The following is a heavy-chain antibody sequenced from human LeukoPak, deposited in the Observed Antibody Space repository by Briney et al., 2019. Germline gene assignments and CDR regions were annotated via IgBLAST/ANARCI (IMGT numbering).Heavy chain of an antibody. CDR3: ARHLGPDSSGYRPPASVDY. Sequence: SETLSLTSTVSGGSISRSSYYWGGIRQPPGKGLEWIGSIYYSGSTYYNPSLKSRVTISVDTSKNQFPLKLSSVTAADTAVYYCARHLGPDSSGYRPPASVDYWGQGTLVTVSS. CDR2: IYYSGST. V-gene: IGHV4-39*01. CDR1: GGSISRSSYY. D-gene: IGHD3-22*01. J-gene: IGHJ4*02.